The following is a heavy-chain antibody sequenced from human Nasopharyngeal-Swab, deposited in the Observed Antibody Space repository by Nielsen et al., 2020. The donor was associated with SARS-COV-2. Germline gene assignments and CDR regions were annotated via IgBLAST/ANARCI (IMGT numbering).Heavy chain of an antibody. CDR1: GGSISSTRHY. Sequence: SDPLSPPFTVSGGSISSTRHYWGWIRQPPGKGLARIGSIYYSGRTYYHPSLTSRVTISVDPSKNLFSLILTSVTAADTAVYYCVRTKGNLGGWFDPWGQGILVTVSS. D-gene: IGHD1-7*01. J-gene: IGHJ5*02. V-gene: IGHV4-39*01. CDR3: VRTKGNLGGWFDP. CDR2: IYYSGRT.